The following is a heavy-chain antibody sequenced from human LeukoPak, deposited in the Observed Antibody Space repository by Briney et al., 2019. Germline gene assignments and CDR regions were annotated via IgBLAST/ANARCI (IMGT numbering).Heavy chain of an antibody. CDR1: GGSFSGYY. CDR3: ARDFDFWSGYYD. V-gene: IGHV4-34*01. CDR2: INHSGST. D-gene: IGHD3-3*01. J-gene: IGHJ4*02. Sequence: SETLSLTCAVYGGSFSGYYWSWIRQPPGKGLEWIGEINHSGSTNYNPSLKSRVTISVDTSKNQFSLKLSSVTAADTAVYYCARDFDFWSGYYDWGQGTLVTVSS.